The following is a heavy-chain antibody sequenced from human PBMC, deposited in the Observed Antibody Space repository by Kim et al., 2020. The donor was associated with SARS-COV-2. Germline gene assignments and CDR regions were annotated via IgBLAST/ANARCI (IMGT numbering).Heavy chain of an antibody. CDR2: IGTCKRYT. D-gene: IGHD3-10*01. V-gene: IGHV3-11*05. CDR1: GFTFKDYY. J-gene: IGHJ3*02. CDR3: ARDGSGNYYNAFGN. Sequence: GGSLRLSCAASGFTFKDYYMSWLRQAPGKGLVWSSYIGTCKRYTKYADSVERRFTISRDNAENSVYLQVKSMRVEDTAIYYCARDGSGNYYNAFGNWGQGRIAALSS.